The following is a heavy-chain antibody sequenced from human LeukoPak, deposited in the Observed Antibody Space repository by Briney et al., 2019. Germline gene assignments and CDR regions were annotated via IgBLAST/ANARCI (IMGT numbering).Heavy chain of an antibody. Sequence: GGSLRLSCAASGFTFSSYAMHWVRQAPGKGLEWVAVISYDGSNKYYADSVKGRFTISRDNSKNTLYLQMNSLRAEDTAVYYCARALNDFWSGYYRPDYYYYGMDVWGQGTTVTVSS. V-gene: IGHV3-30-3*01. CDR2: ISYDGSNK. CDR1: GFTFSSYA. J-gene: IGHJ6*02. D-gene: IGHD3-3*01. CDR3: ARALNDFWSGYYRPDYYYYGMDV.